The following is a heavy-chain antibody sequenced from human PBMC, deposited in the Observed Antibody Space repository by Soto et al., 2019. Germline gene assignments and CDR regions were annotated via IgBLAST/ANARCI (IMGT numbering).Heavy chain of an antibody. J-gene: IGHJ3*01. CDR2: IYYSGST. V-gene: IGHV4-59*08. D-gene: IGHD6-13*01. CDR3: ARRYSSAFDV. CDR1: GGSISSYY. Sequence: SETLSLTCTVSGGSISSYYWSWIRQPPGKGLEWIGYIYYSGSTNYNPSLKSRVTISVDTSKNQFSLKLSSVTAADTAVYYCARRYSSAFDVWGQGTMVTVSS.